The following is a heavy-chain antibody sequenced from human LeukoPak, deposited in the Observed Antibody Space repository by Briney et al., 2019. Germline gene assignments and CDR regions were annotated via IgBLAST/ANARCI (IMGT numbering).Heavy chain of an antibody. J-gene: IGHJ4*02. V-gene: IGHV4-4*07. CDR2: IHTSGST. CDR1: GGSITSYY. D-gene: IGHD6-6*01. Sequence: SETLSLTCTVSGGSITSYYWTYIREPAGKGLEWIGRIHTSGSTNYNPSLKSRVTMSVDTSKNQFSLNLSSVTAADTAMYYCAREFSGTSIAARVFDSWGQGTLVTVSS. CDR3: AREFSGTSIAARVFDS.